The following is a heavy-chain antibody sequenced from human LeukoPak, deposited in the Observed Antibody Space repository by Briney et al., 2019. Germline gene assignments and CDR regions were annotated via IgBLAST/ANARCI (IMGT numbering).Heavy chain of an antibody. D-gene: IGHD6-19*01. J-gene: IGHJ6*03. CDR1: GFTFSSYW. V-gene: IGHV3-7*01. CDR2: IKQDGSEK. CDR3: ARMGVYSGWYSYYYYYYMDV. Sequence: PGGSLRLSCAASGFTFSSYWMSWVRQAPGKGLEWVANIKQDGSEKYYVDSVKGRFTISRDNAKNSLYLQMNSLRAEDTAVYYCARMGVYSGWYSYYYYYYMDVWGKGTTVTVSS.